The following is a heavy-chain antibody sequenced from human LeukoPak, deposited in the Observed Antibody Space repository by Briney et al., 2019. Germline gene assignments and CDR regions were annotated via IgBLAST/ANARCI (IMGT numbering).Heavy chain of an antibody. D-gene: IGHD1-26*01. Sequence: GGSLRLSCVASGFTFSNARMNWVRQAPGKGLEWVGRIQSKTDGGTSDYGAPVKGRFTISRDDSKNTLYLQMNSLKTEDTAVYDCTTAPKWETQGTDYWGQGTLVTISS. CDR2: IQSKTDGGTS. CDR3: TTAPKWETQGTDY. V-gene: IGHV3-15*01. J-gene: IGHJ4*02. CDR1: GFTFSNAR.